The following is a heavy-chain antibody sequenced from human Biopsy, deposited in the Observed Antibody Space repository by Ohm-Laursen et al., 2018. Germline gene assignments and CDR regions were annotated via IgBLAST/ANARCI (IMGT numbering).Heavy chain of an antibody. J-gene: IGHJ4*02. Sequence: GSLRLSCTASGFTFSSYAMTWVRQAPGTGLEWVSVINTSGGSTHYAVSVKGRFTISRDNSKNTLYLRMNSLRAEDTAVYYCAKPADSYGSEFYFDYWGQGTLVTVSS. V-gene: IGHV3-23*01. CDR2: INTSGGST. CDR3: AKPADSYGSEFYFDY. D-gene: IGHD4-17*01. CDR1: GFTFSSYA.